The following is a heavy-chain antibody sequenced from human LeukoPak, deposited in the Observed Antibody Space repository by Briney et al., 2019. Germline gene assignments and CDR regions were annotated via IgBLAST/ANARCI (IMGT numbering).Heavy chain of an antibody. D-gene: IGHD4-11*01. J-gene: IGHJ4*02. V-gene: IGHV4-38-2*02. CDR1: GYSISSGYY. CDR2: IYHSGST. Sequence: PSETLSLTCTVSGYSISSGYYWGWIRQPPGKGLEWIGSIYHSGSTYYNPSLKSRVTISVDTSKNQFSLKLSSVTAADTAVYYCARTVSYYFDYWGQGTLVTVSS. CDR3: ARTVSYYFDY.